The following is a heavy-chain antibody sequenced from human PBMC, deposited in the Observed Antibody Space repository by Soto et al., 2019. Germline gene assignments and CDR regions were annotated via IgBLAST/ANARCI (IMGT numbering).Heavy chain of an antibody. CDR2: IRGKANSYET. D-gene: IGHD2-2*01. CDR1: GYTFSGSA. V-gene: IGHV3-73*01. Sequence: EVQLVESGGGLVQPGGSLKLSCVASGYTFSGSAFHWVRQASGKGLEWVGRIRGKANSYETAYAESVKGRFTISRDDSKNTAFLQMNSLKTEDTAVCYCTSRYCSSASCHTWGQGTRVTVSS. CDR3: TSRYCSSASCHT. J-gene: IGHJ5*02.